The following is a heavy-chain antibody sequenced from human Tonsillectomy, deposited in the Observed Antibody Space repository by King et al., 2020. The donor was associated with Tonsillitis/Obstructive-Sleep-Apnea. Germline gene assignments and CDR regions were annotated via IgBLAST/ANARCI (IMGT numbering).Heavy chain of an antibody. D-gene: IGHD3-10*01. CDR3: SRRGCGEFFCYYFMDV. Sequence: VQLVESGGGLVQPGGSLRLSCAASGFTVCTNYVTWVRQAPGKGREWGSVIYSNGSTYYADPVKGRFTISRHNSKNTLFLQMNSLSAEDTAVYYFSRRGCGEFFCYYFMDVWGKGTTVTVPS. CDR1: GFTVCTNY. CDR2: IYSNGST. V-gene: IGHV3-53*04. J-gene: IGHJ6*03.